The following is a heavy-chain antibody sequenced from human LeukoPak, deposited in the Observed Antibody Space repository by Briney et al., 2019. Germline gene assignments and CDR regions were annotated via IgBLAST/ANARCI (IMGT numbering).Heavy chain of an antibody. V-gene: IGHV3-48*01. CDR3: AREYQLPSSSPYFDY. CDR2: ISSRSGTI. D-gene: IGHD2-2*01. CDR1: GFTFNTYI. Sequence: GGSLRLSCAASGFTFNTYIMNWVRQAPGRGLEWVAYISSRSGTIYYADSVKGRFTISRDNAKNSLYLQMNSLRAEDTAVYYCAREYQLPSSSPYFDYWGQGTLVTVSS. J-gene: IGHJ4*02.